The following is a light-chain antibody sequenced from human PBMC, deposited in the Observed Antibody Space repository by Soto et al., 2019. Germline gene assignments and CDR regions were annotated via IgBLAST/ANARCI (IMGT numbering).Light chain of an antibody. CDR1: TGVVTSGHY. J-gene: IGLJ3*02. Sequence: QTVVTQEPSLTVSPGGTVTLTCGSSTGVVTSGHYSYWFQQKPGQAPRTLIYDTTNKQSWTPARFSGSLLGGKAALTLSGAQPEDEAEYYCLLQYSGARVFGGGTQLTVL. V-gene: IGLV7-46*01. CDR3: LLQYSGARV. CDR2: DTT.